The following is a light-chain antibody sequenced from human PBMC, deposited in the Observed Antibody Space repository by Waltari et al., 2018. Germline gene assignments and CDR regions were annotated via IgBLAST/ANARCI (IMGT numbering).Light chain of an antibody. J-gene: IGKJ2*01. V-gene: IGKV1-9*01. CDR3: QQFTSYPYT. CDR1: QDISTY. Sequence: DIQLTQSPTFLSASVGDRVTITCRASQDISTYLVWYQQKLGKAPSLLIYAASALYSGVPSRFSGSGSGTECTLTISSLQAEDFGTYYCQQFTSYPYTFGQGTKLEIK. CDR2: AAS.